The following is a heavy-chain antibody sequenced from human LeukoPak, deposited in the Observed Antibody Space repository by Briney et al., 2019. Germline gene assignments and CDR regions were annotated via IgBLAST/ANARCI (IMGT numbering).Heavy chain of an antibody. Sequence: PSGTLSLTCTVSGGSISSSSYYWGWIRQPPGKGLEWIGSIYYSGSTYYNPSLKSRVTISVDTSKNQFSLKLSSVTAADTAVYYCARYSYGYVNWFDPWGQGTLVTVSS. CDR2: IYYSGST. D-gene: IGHD5-18*01. CDR1: GGSISSSSYY. J-gene: IGHJ5*02. CDR3: ARYSYGYVNWFDP. V-gene: IGHV4-39*07.